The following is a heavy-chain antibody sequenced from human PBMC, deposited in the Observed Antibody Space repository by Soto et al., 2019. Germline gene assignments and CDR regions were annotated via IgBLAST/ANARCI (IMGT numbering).Heavy chain of an antibody. Sequence: GGSLRLSCAASGFTFSSYGMHWVRQAPGKGLEWVAVIWYDGSNKYYADSVKGRFTISRDNSKNTLYLQMNSPRAEDAAVYYCARGNRKSAAAGSCYHYYHLDVWGKRTTVSVSS. CDR2: IWYDGSNK. V-gene: IGHV3-33*01. J-gene: IGHJ6*03. D-gene: IGHD6-13*01. CDR1: GFTFSSYG. CDR3: ARGNRKSAAAGSCYHYYHLDV.